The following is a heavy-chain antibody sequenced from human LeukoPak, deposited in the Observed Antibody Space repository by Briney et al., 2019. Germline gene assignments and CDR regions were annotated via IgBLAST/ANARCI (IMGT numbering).Heavy chain of an antibody. Sequence: GASVKVSCKASGYTFTGYYMHWVRQAPGQGLEWMGWINPNSGGTNYAQKFQGRVTMTRDTSISTAYMELSRLRSDDTAVYYCASEIAAAGTPGRWFDPWGQGTLVTVSS. J-gene: IGHJ5*02. V-gene: IGHV1-2*02. CDR2: INPNSGGT. CDR3: ASEIAAAGTPGRWFDP. D-gene: IGHD6-13*01. CDR1: GYTFTGYY.